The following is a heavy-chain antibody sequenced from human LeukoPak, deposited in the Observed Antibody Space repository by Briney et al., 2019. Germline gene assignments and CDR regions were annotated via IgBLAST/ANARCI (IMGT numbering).Heavy chain of an antibody. V-gene: IGHV4-59*08. CDR2: IYYSGST. Sequence: SETLSLTCTVSGGSISSYYWSWIRQPPGKGLEWIGYIYYSGSTNYNPSLKSRVTISVDTSKNQLSLKLSSVTTADTAVYYCARLRSSSSGSYYYYYGMDVWGQGTTVTVSS. J-gene: IGHJ6*02. CDR3: ARLRSSSSGSYYYYYGMDV. D-gene: IGHD6-13*01. CDR1: GGSISSYY.